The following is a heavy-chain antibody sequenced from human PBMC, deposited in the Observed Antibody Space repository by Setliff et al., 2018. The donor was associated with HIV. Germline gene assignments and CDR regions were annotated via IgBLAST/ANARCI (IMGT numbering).Heavy chain of an antibody. CDR2: FDPEDDET. CDR1: GHSLTELS. Sequence: ASVKVSCKLSGHSLTELSIHWVRQAPGEGLEWVGGFDPEDDETVNAEKFQGRVMMTEDTSTDTAYMALSSLKSEDTAMYYCATSGFYDILTGPTPGVFDIWGQGTMVTVSS. V-gene: IGHV1-24*01. CDR3: ATSGFYDILTGPTPGVFDI. J-gene: IGHJ3*02. D-gene: IGHD3-9*01.